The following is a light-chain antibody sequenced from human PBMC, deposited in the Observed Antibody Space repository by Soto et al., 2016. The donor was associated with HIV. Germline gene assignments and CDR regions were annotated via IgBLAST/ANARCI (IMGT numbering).Light chain of an antibody. Sequence: SYELTQPPSVSVAPGKTARITCGGNNIGSKSVHWYQQKLGQAPVLVVYDDGDRPSGIPERFSGSNSGNTATLTISRVEAGDEADYYCQVWDSSSDLLYVFGTGTKVTVL. CDR2: DDG. CDR3: QVWDSSSDLLYV. V-gene: IGLV3-21*03. J-gene: IGLJ1*01. CDR1: NIGSKS.